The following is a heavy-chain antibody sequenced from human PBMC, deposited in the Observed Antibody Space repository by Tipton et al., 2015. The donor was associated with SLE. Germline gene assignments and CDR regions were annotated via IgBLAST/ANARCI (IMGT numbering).Heavy chain of an antibody. CDR3: ARAGSQPWGSGAFDI. D-gene: IGHD3-10*01. J-gene: IGHJ3*02. CDR1: GSSISRGYY. V-gene: IGHV4-38-2*02. CDR2: IHHSGDT. Sequence: TLSLTCSVSGSSISRGYYWSWIRQPPGKGLEWTGTIHHSGDTYYNPSLRSRLTISVDTSKNQFSLHLSSVTAEDTAVYYCARAGSQPWGSGAFDIWGQGTMVTVSS.